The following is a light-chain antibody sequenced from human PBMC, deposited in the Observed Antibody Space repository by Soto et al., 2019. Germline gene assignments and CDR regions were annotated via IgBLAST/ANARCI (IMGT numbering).Light chain of an antibody. CDR3: IKSDSVPWT. J-gene: IGKJ1*01. CDR2: AAS. V-gene: IGKV1-27*01. Sequence: DIRMSQSPSFLSASVGDRVTITCRASQGILTYLAWYQQKPGQVPELLIQAASTLQPGVPSRFSGSGSGTEFTLTISSLEAEDVATYYCIKSDSVPWTFGQGTKVDI. CDR1: QGILTY.